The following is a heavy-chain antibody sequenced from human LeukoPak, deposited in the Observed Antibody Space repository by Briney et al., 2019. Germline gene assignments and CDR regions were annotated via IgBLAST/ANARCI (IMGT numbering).Heavy chain of an antibody. D-gene: IGHD3-9*01. Sequence: GASVKVSCKASGYTFTGYYMHRVRQAPGQGLEWMGWINPNTGGTDYAQKFQGRVTMTRDTSISTAYMELSGLRSDDTAVYYCARDTLTLRYFDWPGQLGYWGQGTLVTVSS. J-gene: IGHJ4*02. V-gene: IGHV1-2*02. CDR3: ARDTLTLRYFDWPGQLGY. CDR2: INPNTGGT. CDR1: GYTFTGYY.